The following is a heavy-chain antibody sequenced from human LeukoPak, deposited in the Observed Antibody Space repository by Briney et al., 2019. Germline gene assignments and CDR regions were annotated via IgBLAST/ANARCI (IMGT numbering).Heavy chain of an antibody. J-gene: IGHJ1*01. V-gene: IGHV3-53*01. D-gene: IGHD2-15*01. CDR2: IGSSGDIT. Sequence: HAGGSLRLSCAASGFTVSSNYMSWVRQAPGMGLEWVSSIGSSGDITYYADSVKGRFTISRDNSKNTLYLQMNSLRAEDTAVYYCARSRRYCSGGSCYGGNLQHWGQGTLVTVSS. CDR1: GFTVSSNY. CDR3: ARSRRYCSGGSCYGGNLQH.